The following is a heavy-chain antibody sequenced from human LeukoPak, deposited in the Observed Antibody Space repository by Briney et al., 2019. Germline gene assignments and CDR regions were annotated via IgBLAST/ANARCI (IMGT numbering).Heavy chain of an antibody. D-gene: IGHD3-22*01. CDR3: AKRPYYYDSSGYPTHY. V-gene: IGHV3-23*01. CDR1: GFTFSSYA. Sequence: GGSLRLSCAASGFTFSSYAMSWVRQAPGKGLEWVSAISGSGGSTYYADSVKGRFTISRDNSKNTLYLQMNSLRAEDAAVYYCAKRPYYYDSSGYPTHYWGQGTLVTVSS. CDR2: ISGSGGST. J-gene: IGHJ4*02.